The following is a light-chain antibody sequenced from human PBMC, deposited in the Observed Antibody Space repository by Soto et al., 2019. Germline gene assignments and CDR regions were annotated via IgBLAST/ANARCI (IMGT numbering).Light chain of an antibody. J-gene: IGKJ1*01. CDR3: QQYNNWPRT. CDR1: QSVSSY. CDR2: DAS. V-gene: IGKV3D-15*01. Sequence: EIVLTESPATLSVSPGERATLSCRASQSVSSYLSWYQQKPGQAPRLLIYDASNRATGIPARFSGSGFGTDYTLTISSLQSEDFAVYYCQQYNNWPRTFGQGTKVDIK.